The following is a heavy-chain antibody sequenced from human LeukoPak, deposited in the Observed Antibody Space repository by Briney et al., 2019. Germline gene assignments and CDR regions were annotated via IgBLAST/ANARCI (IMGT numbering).Heavy chain of an antibody. J-gene: IGHJ5*02. CDR2: IYYSGRP. CDR3: ARDMRPYNWFDP. CDR1: GGSISSGGYY. Sequence: TLSLTCTVSGGSISSGGYYWSWIRQHPGKGLEWIGYIYYSGRPYYNPSLKSRVTISVDTSKNQFSLNLTSVTAADTAVYYCARDMRPYNWFDPWGQGTLVTVSS. V-gene: IGHV4-31*03. D-gene: IGHD2-2*01.